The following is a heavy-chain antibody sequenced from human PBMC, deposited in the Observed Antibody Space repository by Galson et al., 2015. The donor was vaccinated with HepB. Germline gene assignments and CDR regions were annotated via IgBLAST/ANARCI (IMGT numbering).Heavy chain of an antibody. Sequence: SLRLSCAASGFTFSSYAMSWVRQAPGKGLEWVSAISGSGGSTYYADSVKGRFTISRDNSKNTLYLQMNSLRAEDTAVYYCAKDQGYSSKKGYFDYWGQGTLVTVSS. CDR3: AKDQGYSSKKGYFDY. D-gene: IGHD6-19*01. CDR1: GFTFSSYA. V-gene: IGHV3-23*01. J-gene: IGHJ4*02. CDR2: ISGSGGST.